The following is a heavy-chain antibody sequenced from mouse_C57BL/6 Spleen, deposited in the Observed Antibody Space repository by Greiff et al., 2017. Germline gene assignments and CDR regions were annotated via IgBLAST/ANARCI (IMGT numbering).Heavy chain of an antibody. J-gene: IGHJ1*03. Sequence: EVHLVESGGDLVKPGGSLKLSCAASGFTFSSYGMSWVRQTPDKRLEWVATISSGGISTYYPDSVKGRFTISRDNAKNTLYLQMSSLKSKDTAMYYCARHRGTGTSYWYFDVWGTGTTVTVSS. CDR3: ARHRGTGTSYWYFDV. V-gene: IGHV5-6*01. D-gene: IGHD4-1*01. CDR1: GFTFSSYG. CDR2: ISSGGIST.